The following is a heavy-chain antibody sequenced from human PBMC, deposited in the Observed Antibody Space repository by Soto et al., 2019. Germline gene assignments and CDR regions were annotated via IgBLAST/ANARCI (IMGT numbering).Heavy chain of an antibody. CDR1: GDSINGPF. CDR2: IHYSGNT. V-gene: IGHV4-59*11. D-gene: IGHD3-22*01. Sequence: SETLSLTCTVSGDSINGPFWTWIRQPPGKGLEWIGNIHYSGNTNYNPSLKGRLTISLDTSKSQFSLTLSSVTAADTAVYYCARESRGYYYDTSGYYSFAYWGQGTLVTVSS. J-gene: IGHJ4*02. CDR3: ARESRGYYYDTSGYYSFAY.